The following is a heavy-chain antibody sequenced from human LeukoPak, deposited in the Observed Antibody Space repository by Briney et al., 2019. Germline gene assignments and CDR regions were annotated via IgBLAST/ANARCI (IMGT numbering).Heavy chain of an antibody. V-gene: IGHV3-7*01. D-gene: IGHD3-22*01. CDR2: IKQDGSEK. CDR3: ARGRGGWLLLRNYYYYYMDV. CDR1: GFTFSSYW. Sequence: GGSLRLSCAASGFTFSSYWMSWVRQAPGKGLEWVANIKQDGSEKYYVDSVKGRFTISRDNAKNSLYLQMYSLRAEDTAVYYCARGRGGWLLLRNYYYYYMDVWGKGTTVTVSS. J-gene: IGHJ6*03.